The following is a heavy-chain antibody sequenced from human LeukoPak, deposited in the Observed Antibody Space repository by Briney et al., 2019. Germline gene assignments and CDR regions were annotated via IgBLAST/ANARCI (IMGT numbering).Heavy chain of an antibody. V-gene: IGHV4-61*02. D-gene: IGHD2-21*02. CDR2: VYTRGSD. CDR1: GGSISSGSYY. Sequence: SQTLSLTCTVSGGSISSGSYYWSWIRQPAGKELEWIGRVYTRGSDSYNPSLKSRVTISVDTSKNQFSLKLSSVTAADTAVYYCARGTCGGDCAGFDPWGQGTLVTVS. J-gene: IGHJ5*02. CDR3: ARGTCGGDCAGFDP.